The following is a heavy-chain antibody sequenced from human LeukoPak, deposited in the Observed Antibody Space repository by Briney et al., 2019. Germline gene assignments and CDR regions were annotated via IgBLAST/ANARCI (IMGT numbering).Heavy chain of an antibody. V-gene: IGHV4-39*07. Sequence: SETLSLTCTVSGGSVSTIDYYWGWIRQPPGKGLEWIGSVYYSGSTYYNAPLKSRVTMSVDTSKNQFSLKLSSVTAADTAVYYCARDRYYYDSSARYFDYWGQGTLVTVSS. CDR1: GGSVSTIDYY. J-gene: IGHJ4*02. CDR2: VYYSGST. D-gene: IGHD3-22*01. CDR3: ARDRYYYDSSARYFDY.